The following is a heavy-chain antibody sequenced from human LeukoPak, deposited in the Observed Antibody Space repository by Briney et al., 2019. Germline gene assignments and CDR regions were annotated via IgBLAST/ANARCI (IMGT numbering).Heavy chain of an antibody. CDR3: AKIQGLSNSASDAFCDY. CDR1: GFTFSSYA. V-gene: IGHV3-23*01. CDR2: ISGSGGST. Sequence: GGSLRLSCAASGFTFSSYAMSWVRQAPGKGLEWVSVISGSGGSTHYADSVKGRFTISRDNSKNTLYLQMSSLRAEDTAVYNCAKIQGLSNSASDAFCDYGGQGTRVTVSS. D-gene: IGHD6-13*01. J-gene: IGHJ4*02.